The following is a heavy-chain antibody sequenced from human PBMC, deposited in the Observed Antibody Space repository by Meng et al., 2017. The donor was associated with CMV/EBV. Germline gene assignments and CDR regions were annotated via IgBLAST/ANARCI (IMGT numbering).Heavy chain of an antibody. V-gene: IGHV4-59*12. D-gene: IGHD3-3*01. CDR3: ARGHGGIFGVVIGGDWFDP. Sequence: SETLSLTCTVSGGSISSYYWSWIRQPPGKGLEWIGSIYYSGSTYYNPSLKSRVTISVDTSKNQFSLKLSSVTAADTAVYYCARGHGGIFGVVIGGDWFDPWGQGTLVTVSS. CDR1: GGSISSYY. CDR2: IYYSGST. J-gene: IGHJ5*02.